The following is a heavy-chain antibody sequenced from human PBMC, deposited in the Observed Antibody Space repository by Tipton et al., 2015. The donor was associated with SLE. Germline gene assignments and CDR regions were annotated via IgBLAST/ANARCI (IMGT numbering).Heavy chain of an antibody. CDR2: IYYSGST. J-gene: IGHJ4*02. V-gene: IGHV4-31*03. CDR1: GGSISSGGYY. Sequence: TLSLTCTVSGGSISSGGYYWSWIRQHPGKGLEWIGYIYYSGSTYYNPSLKSRVTISVDTSKNQFSLKLSSVTAADTAVYYCARDGPGGGFDYMGQGALGPVS. D-gene: IGHD3-16*01. CDR3: ARDGPGGGFDY.